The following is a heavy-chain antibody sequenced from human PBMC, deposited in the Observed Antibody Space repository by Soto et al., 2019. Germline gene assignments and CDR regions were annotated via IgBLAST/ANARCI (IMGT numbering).Heavy chain of an antibody. D-gene: IGHD1-26*01. CDR1: GGSFSGYY. CDR3: ASKSDSGSYTNNFDY. Sequence: SETLSLTCAVYGGSFSGYYWSWIRQPPGKGLEWIGEINHSGSTNYNPSLKSRVTISVDTSKNQFSLKLSSVTAADTAVYYCASKSDSGSYTNNFDYWGQGTLVTVSS. CDR2: INHSGST. J-gene: IGHJ4*02. V-gene: IGHV4-34*01.